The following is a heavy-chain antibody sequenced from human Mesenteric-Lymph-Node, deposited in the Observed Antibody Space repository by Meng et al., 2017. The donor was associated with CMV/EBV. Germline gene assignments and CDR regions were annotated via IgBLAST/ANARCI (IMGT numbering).Heavy chain of an antibody. CDR2: IYSGGSST. CDR1: GFTFSSYG. V-gene: IGHV3-23*03. CDR3: AKYEVHLDGYDV. Sequence: GGSLRLSCAGSGFTFSSYGMSWVRQAPGKGLEWVAVIYSGGSSTYYGDSVKGRYTISRDDSKSTLYLQMNSLRAEDTAVYYCAKYEVHLDGYDVWGQGTMVTVSS. J-gene: IGHJ3*01. D-gene: IGHD1-1*01.